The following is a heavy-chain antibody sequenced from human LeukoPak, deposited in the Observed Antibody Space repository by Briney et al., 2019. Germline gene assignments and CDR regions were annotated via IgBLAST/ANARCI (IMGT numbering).Heavy chain of an antibody. CDR1: GYTFLNYD. CDR3: ARVADYGSGRHLFDY. V-gene: IGHV1-18*01. Sequence: VASVTVSCKASGYTFLNYDFTWVRQAPGQGLEWMGWISAHNCNTKYAQRFQGRVTMTADTSKTTAYMELRSLRSDDTAVYYCARVADYGSGRHLFDYWGQGTLVAVSS. J-gene: IGHJ4*02. D-gene: IGHD3-10*01. CDR2: ISAHNCNT.